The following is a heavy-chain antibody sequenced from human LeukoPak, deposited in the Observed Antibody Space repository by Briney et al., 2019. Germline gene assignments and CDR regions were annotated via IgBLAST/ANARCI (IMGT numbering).Heavy chain of an antibody. CDR1: GGSFSGYY. J-gene: IGHJ6*04. V-gene: IGHV4-34*01. CDR2: INHSGST. CDR3: ANTAGGGYYYYGMDV. D-gene: IGHD3-16*01. Sequence: SETLSLTCAVYGGSFSGYYWSWIRQPPGKGLGWIGEINHSGSTNYNPSLKSRVTISVDTSKNQFSLKLSSVTAADTAVYYCANTAGGGYYYYGMDVWGKGTTVTVSS.